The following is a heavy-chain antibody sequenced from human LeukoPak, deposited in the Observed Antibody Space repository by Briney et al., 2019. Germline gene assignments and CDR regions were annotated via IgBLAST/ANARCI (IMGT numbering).Heavy chain of an antibody. Sequence: GGSLRLSCAASGFTFSTYGMHWVRQAPGKGLEWVAFIRYDGSNKYYADSVKGRFTISRDDSKNTLYLQMNSLRAEDTAVYCCASAGGSSSSFDYWGQGTLVTVSS. CDR1: GFTFSTYG. CDR2: IRYDGSNK. D-gene: IGHD6-6*01. CDR3: ASAGGSSSSFDY. J-gene: IGHJ4*02. V-gene: IGHV3-30*02.